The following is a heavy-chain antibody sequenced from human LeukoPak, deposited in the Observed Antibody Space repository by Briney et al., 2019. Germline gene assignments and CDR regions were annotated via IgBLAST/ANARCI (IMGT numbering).Heavy chain of an antibody. CDR2: IFYSGNT. CDR3: ARDKSRTYGSADAFDI. D-gene: IGHD3-10*01. CDR1: GDSISSSSYY. Sequence: SETLSLTCTVSGDSISSSSYYWGWIRQAPGKGLEWIGSIFYSGNTYYNPSLKSRVTISVDTSKNQFSLKLSSVTAADTAVYYCARDKSRTYGSADAFDIWGQGTMVTVSS. V-gene: IGHV4-39*07. J-gene: IGHJ3*02.